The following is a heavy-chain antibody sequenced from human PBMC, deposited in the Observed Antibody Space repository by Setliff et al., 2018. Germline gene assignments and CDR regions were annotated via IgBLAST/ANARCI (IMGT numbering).Heavy chain of an antibody. D-gene: IGHD5-12*01. V-gene: IGHV4-59*01. CDR1: GGSISSYY. CDR2: FYHSGST. CDR3: ARHLSYSGETMDV. Sequence: SETLSLTCNVSGGSISSYYWTWIRQPPGKGLEWIGYFYHSGSTNYNPSLKSRVTISVDTSKNQFSLKLTSVPPADMAVYYCARHLSYSGETMDVWGKGTTVTVSS. J-gene: IGHJ6*03.